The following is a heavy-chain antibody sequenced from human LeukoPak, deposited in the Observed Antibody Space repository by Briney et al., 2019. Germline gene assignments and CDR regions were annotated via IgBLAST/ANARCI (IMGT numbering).Heavy chain of an antibody. V-gene: IGHV4-4*07. CDR1: GGSINNYY. J-gene: IGHJ3*02. Sequence: SETLSLTCTVSGGSINNYYWSWIRQPAGKGLEWIGRIYTRGSTNYNPSLKSRVTMSVDTSKNPFSLKLSSVTAADTAVYFCARGRYCSADICSGGDAFDIWGQGTMVSVSS. CDR3: ARGRYCSADICSGGDAFDI. D-gene: IGHD2-15*01. CDR2: IYTRGST.